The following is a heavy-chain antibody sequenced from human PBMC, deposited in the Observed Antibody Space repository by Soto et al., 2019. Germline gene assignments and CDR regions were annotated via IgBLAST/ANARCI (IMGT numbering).Heavy chain of an antibody. Sequence: QVQLQESGPGLVKPSQTLSLTCTVSGGSITSGSYCSWIRQHPVKGLEWIGYIYYSGNTYYNPSLNSRVSISLDTSKSQFSLKLASVTAADTAVYYCARDARVALGVLNSMDVLGQGTTVTVSS. CDR3: ARDARVALGVLNSMDV. CDR2: IYYSGNT. J-gene: IGHJ6*02. D-gene: IGHD6-6*01. CDR1: GGSITSGSY. V-gene: IGHV4-31*03.